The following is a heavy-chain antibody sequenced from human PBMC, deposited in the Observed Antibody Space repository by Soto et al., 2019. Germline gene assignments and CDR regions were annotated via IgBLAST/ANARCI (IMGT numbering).Heavy chain of an antibody. D-gene: IGHD1-1*01. CDR1: GLTFATYA. CDR3: ARDKDTSSWTGFDF. J-gene: IGHJ4*02. V-gene: IGHV3-23*01. Sequence: GSLSLSWAASGLTFATYAMSWVRQAPGKGLEWVSAISATGISKHYADSVKGRVTISRDNSANTLSLEMSSLTAEDTAVYYCARDKDTSSWTGFDFWGQGTLVTVSS. CDR2: ISATGISK.